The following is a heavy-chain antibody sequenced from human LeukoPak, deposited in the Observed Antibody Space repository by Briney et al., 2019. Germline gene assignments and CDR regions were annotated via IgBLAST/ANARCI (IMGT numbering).Heavy chain of an antibody. CDR1: GFTFSGSS. J-gene: IGHJ5*02. CDR2: IRSKANSYAT. Sequence: AGSLSLTCAASGFTFSGSSMRWVRQPSGKGLEWVGRIRSKANSYATAYAASVKGRFTISRDDSKNTAYLQMNSLKTEDTAVYYCTKGWELPNWFDPWGQGTLVTVSS. V-gene: IGHV3-73*01. CDR3: TKGWELPNWFDP. D-gene: IGHD1-7*01.